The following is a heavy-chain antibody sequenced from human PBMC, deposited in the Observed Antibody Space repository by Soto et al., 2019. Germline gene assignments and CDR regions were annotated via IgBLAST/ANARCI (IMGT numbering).Heavy chain of an antibody. J-gene: IGHJ3*02. D-gene: IGHD1-20*01. V-gene: IGHV3-23*01. Sequence: PGGSLRLSCAASGFTFSSYAMSWVRQAPGKGLEWVSAISGSGGSTYYADSVEGRFTISRDNSKNTLYLQMNSLRAEDTAVYYCAKSVRRAVITRADAFDILGQGTRVTVAS. CDR1: GFTFSSYA. CDR2: ISGSGGST. CDR3: AKSVRRAVITRADAFDI.